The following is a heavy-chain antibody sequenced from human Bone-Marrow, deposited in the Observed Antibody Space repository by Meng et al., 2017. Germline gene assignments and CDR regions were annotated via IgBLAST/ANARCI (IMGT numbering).Heavy chain of an antibody. J-gene: IGHJ6*02. D-gene: IGHD3-22*01. CDR2: IYYSGST. Sequence: SETLSLTCTVSGGSISSYYWSWIRQPPGKGLEWIGYIYYSGSTNYNPSLKSRVTISVDTSKNQFSLKLSSVTAADTAVYYCAIEGNYDSSGYNRAYYYYGMDVWGQGTTVTVSS. CDR1: GGSISSYY. V-gene: IGHV4-59*12. CDR3: AIEGNYDSSGYNRAYYYYGMDV.